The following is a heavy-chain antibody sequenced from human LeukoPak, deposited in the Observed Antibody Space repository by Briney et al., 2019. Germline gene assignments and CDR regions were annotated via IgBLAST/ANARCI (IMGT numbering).Heavy chain of an antibody. Sequence: SETLSLTCTVSGGSISSSSYYWGWIRQPPGKGLEWIGSIYYSGSTYYNPSLKSRVTMSVDTSKNQFSLKLSSVTAADTAVYYCARHRDVYDDYVWNYWGQGTLVTVSS. CDR1: GGSISSSSYY. CDR3: ARHRDVYDDYVWNY. V-gene: IGHV4-39*01. J-gene: IGHJ4*02. D-gene: IGHD4-17*01. CDR2: IYYSGST.